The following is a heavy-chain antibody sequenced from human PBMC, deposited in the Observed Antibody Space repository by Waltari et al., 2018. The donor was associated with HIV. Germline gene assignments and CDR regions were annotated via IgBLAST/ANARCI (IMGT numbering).Heavy chain of an antibody. Sequence: QVQLQESGPGLVKPSQTLSLTCTVSGGSISSGSYYWSWIRQPAGKGLEWIGRIYTSGSTNYNPSLKSRVTISVDTSKNQFSLKLSSLTAADTAVYYCASLPGSTYYYGSGSPTRRGSDAFDIWGQGTMVTVSS. CDR3: ASLPGSTYYYGSGSPTRRGSDAFDI. J-gene: IGHJ3*02. CDR1: GGSISSGSYY. D-gene: IGHD3-10*01. CDR2: IYTSGST. V-gene: IGHV4-61*02.